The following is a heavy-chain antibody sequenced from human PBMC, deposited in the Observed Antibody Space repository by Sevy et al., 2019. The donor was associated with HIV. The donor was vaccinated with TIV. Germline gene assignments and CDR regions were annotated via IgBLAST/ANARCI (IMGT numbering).Heavy chain of an antibody. J-gene: IGHJ4*02. V-gene: IGHV4-39*01. CDR2: IYYSGST. CDR1: GGSISSSSYY. Sequence: SETLSLTCTVSGGSISSSSYYWGWIRQPPGKGLEWIGSIYYSGSTYYNPSLKSRVTISVDTSKHQFSLKLSSVTAADTAVYYCARRGVVGATNFDYWGQGTLVTVSS. CDR3: ARRGVVGATNFDY. D-gene: IGHD1-26*01.